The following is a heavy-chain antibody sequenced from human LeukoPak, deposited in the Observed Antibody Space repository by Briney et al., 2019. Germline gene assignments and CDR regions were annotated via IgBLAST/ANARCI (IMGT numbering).Heavy chain of an antibody. CDR2: IYYSGST. Sequence: SETLSLTCTVSGDSISGYYWSWIRQPPGKGLEWIGSIYYSGSTNYNPSLKSRVTISVDTSKNKFSLRLSSVTAADTALYYCARIGKRSWFDPWGQGTLVTVSS. D-gene: IGHD1-1*01. V-gene: IGHV4-59*01. J-gene: IGHJ5*02. CDR3: ARIGKRSWFDP. CDR1: GDSISGYY.